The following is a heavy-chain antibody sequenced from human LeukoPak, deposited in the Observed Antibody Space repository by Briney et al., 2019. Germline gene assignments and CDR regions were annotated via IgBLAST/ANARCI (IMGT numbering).Heavy chain of an antibody. CDR1: GGSISSYY. V-gene: IGHV4-59*01. CDR3: ARETPGIVRASFFDY. J-gene: IGHJ4*02. Sequence: ETLSLTCTVSGGSISSYYWSWIRQPPGKGLEWIGYLYYSGSTKYNPSLKSRVTISVDTSKNQLSLKLSSVTAADTAVYYCARETPGIVRASFFDYWGQGTLVTVSS. CDR2: LYYSGST. D-gene: IGHD1-26*01.